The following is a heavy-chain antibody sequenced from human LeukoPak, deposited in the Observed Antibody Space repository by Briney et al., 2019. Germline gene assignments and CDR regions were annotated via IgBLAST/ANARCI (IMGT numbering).Heavy chain of an antibody. CDR1: GGSISHHLYF. J-gene: IGHJ3*02. Sequence: PSETLSLTCTVSGGSISHHLYFWSWIRQPPGKGLEWIGDVYDSENTYLNPSLKSRVSMSLDTSQNQFSLTLTSVTAADTAVYYCARAGPGYSDGYEHPEGLDAFDIWGRGTMVTVSS. CDR2: VYDSENT. CDR3: ARAGPGYSDGYEHPEGLDAFDI. V-gene: IGHV4-30-4*08. D-gene: IGHD5-18*01.